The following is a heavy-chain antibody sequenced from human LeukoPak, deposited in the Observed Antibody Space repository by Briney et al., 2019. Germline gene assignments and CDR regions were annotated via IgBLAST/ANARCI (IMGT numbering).Heavy chain of an antibody. D-gene: IGHD6-13*01. CDR1: GFKFSSYG. CDR2: LSADGSHK. V-gene: IGHV3-30*18. Sequence: PGGSLRLSCEAYGFKFSSYGMHWVRQAPGKGLEWVAVLSADGSHKQFADVVKDRFAISRDNSKETLYLQMNGLRSEDTAIYYCAKGGVSDRGSWYGDYFDYWGQGTLVTVSS. CDR3: AKGGVSDRGSWYGDYFDY. J-gene: IGHJ4*02.